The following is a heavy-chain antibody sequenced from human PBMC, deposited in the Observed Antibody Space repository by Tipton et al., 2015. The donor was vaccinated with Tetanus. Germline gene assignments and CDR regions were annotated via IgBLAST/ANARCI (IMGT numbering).Heavy chain of an antibody. J-gene: IGHJ4*02. Sequence: LRLSCAVYGGSFSGFYWSWIRQPPGRGLEWIGEINHSGRANYNPSLKSRFTILVDASKNQFSLKLRSVTAADTAVYFCARDPYYNGGGYFDYWGQGTLVTVSS. CDR1: GGSFSGFY. D-gene: IGHD3-10*01. CDR2: INHSGRA. V-gene: IGHV4-34*01. CDR3: ARDPYYNGGGYFDY.